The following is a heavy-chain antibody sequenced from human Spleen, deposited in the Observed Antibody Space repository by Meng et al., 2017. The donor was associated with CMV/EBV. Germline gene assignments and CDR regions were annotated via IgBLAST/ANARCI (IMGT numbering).Heavy chain of an antibody. V-gene: IGHV4-39*07. CDR2: IYYSGST. CDR3: AEQMRRDWFDP. D-gene: IGHD1/OR15-1a*01. CDR1: GGSISSSSYY. J-gene: IGHJ5*02. Sequence: LHLRDSGPGLLKPSETLSLTCTVSGGSISSSSYYWGWIRQPPGKGLEWIGSIYYSGSTYYNPSLKSRVTISVDTSKNQFSLKLSSVTAADTAVYYCAEQMRRDWFDPWGQGTLVTVSS.